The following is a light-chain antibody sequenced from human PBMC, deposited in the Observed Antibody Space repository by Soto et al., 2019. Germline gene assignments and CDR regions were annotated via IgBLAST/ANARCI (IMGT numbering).Light chain of an antibody. J-gene: IGKJ4*01. CDR3: QQRSNWPLT. CDR1: HSLNTD. CDR2: DAS. V-gene: IGKV3-11*01. Sequence: EILMTQFPASLSVAPGETAALSCTASHSLNTDLAWYQQKPGQAPRLLIYDASNRATGIPARFSGSGSGTDFTLTISSLEPEDFVVYYCQQRSNWPLTFGGGTKVDIK.